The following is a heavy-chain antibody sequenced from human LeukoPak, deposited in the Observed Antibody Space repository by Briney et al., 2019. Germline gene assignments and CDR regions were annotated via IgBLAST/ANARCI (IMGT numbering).Heavy chain of an antibody. CDR2: ISGSGGST. J-gene: IGHJ6*02. V-gene: IGHV3-23*01. CDR1: GFTFSSYA. D-gene: IGHD3-22*01. Sequence: GGSLRLSCAASGFTFSSYAMSWVRQAPGKGLEWVSAISGSGGSTYYADSVKGRFTISRDNSKNTLYLQMNSLRAEDTAVYYCAKDTRPYDSSGYYFYYYYGMDVWGQGTTVTVSS. CDR3: AKDTRPYDSSGYYFYYYYGMDV.